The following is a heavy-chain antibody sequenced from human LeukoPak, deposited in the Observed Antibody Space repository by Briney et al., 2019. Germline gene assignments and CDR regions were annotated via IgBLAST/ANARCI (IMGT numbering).Heavy chain of an antibody. Sequence: GGSLRLSCAASGFAFSSYWMNWVRQAPGKGLEGVATIKQDGGERYYVDSVKGRFTISRDNAKDSLYLQMNSLRAEDTAVYYCARDEGTTGYDLLDYWGQGTLVTASS. J-gene: IGHJ4*02. CDR2: IKQDGGER. CDR3: ARDEGTTGYDLLDY. CDR1: GFAFSSYW. V-gene: IGHV3-7*01. D-gene: IGHD5-12*01.